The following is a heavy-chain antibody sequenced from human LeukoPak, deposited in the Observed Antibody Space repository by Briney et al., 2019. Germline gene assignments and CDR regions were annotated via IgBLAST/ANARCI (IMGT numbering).Heavy chain of an antibody. V-gene: IGHV1-2*02. D-gene: IGHD1-14*01. CDR1: GYTFTSYY. CDR3: ARAWVAGSPDDY. CDR2: INPNSGGT. J-gene: IGHJ4*02. Sequence: WASVKVSCKASGYTFTSYYMHWVRQAPGQGLEWMGWINPNSGGTNYAQKFQGRVTMTRDTSISTAYMELSRLRSDDTAVYYCARAWVAGSPDDYWGQGTLVTVSS.